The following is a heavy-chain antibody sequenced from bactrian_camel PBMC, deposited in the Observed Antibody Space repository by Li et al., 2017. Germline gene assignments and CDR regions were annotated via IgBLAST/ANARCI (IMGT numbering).Heavy chain of an antibody. V-gene: IGHV3S53*01. CDR1: GYFSKRC. CDR2: IDSGGST. CDR3: AADVCPSRAGLGLRDASWYRY. D-gene: IGHD6*01. Sequence: VQLVESGGGSVQAEGPLRLSCAASGYFSKRCMAWFRQAPGKEREGVEGVAVIDSGGSTTYAQSVKGRFTISKDNANNTLVLQMNNLKPEDSATYYCAADVCPSRAGLGLRDASWYRYWGQGTQVTVS. J-gene: IGHJ4*01.